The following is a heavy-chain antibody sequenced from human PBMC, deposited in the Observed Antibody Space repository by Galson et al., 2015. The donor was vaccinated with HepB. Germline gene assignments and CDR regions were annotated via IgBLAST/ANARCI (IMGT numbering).Heavy chain of an antibody. D-gene: IGHD2-21*01. Sequence: SVKVSCKASGGTFSSYAISWVRQAPGQGLEWMGGIIPIFGTANYAQKFQGRVTITADESTSTAYMELSSLRSEDTAVYYCARDDCGGDCYSGRSGWFDPWSQGTLVTVSS. CDR3: ARDDCGGDCYSGRSGWFDP. CDR1: GGTFSSYA. V-gene: IGHV1-69*13. CDR2: IIPIFGTA. J-gene: IGHJ5*02.